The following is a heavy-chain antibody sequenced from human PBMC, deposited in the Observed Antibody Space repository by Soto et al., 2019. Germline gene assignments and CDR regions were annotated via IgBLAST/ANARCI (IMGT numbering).Heavy chain of an antibody. CDR3: ARDDVRGDGGRCYGVTLDV. D-gene: IGHD2-15*01. V-gene: IGHV3-66*01. J-gene: IGHJ6*04. Sequence: GGSLRLSCEASGFIFSNYAMSWVRQGPGKGLEWVSVIQSGGPTYYADSVKGRFTISRDTSENTVHLQMDSLRAEDTAVYYCARDDVRGDGGRCYGVTLDVWGKGTTVTVSS. CDR1: GFIFSNYA. CDR2: IQSGGPT.